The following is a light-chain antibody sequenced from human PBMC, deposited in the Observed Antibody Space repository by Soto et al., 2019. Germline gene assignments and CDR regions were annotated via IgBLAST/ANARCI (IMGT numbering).Light chain of an antibody. V-gene: IGKV3-11*01. Sequence: ETVLTQSPGTLSLSPGERVTLSCRASQSVSNSLAWYQQKPGQPPRLLIYDVSNRATGIPARFSGSGSGTDFTLTITSLEPEDFAVYFCHQRYNWPRVTFGQGTQLEIK. CDR1: QSVSNS. CDR2: DVS. J-gene: IGKJ5*01. CDR3: HQRYNWPRVT.